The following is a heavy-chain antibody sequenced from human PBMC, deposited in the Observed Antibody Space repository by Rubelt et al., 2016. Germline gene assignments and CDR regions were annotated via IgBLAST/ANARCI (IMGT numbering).Heavy chain of an antibody. CDR3: ARRCDYFDY. J-gene: IGHJ4*02. CDR2: ISGSGTPM. Sequence: GLEWVSCISGSGTPMYYADSVKGRFTISRDNAKNSLYLQMNSLRVEDTAIYYCARRCDYFDYWGQGTLVTASS. V-gene: IGHV3-11*01.